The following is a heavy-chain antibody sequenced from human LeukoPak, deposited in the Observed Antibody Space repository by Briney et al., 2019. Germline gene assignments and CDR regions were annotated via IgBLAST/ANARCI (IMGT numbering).Heavy chain of an antibody. CDR1: GFTFSSYG. D-gene: IGHD2-2*01. CDR3: ARNYCSSTSCYDAFDI. Sequence: SGGSLRLSCAASGFTFSSYGMHWVRQAPGKGLEWVAFIRSDESKKYYGDSVNGRFTISRDNSKNTVYLQMNSLRGEDTAVYYCARNYCSSTSCYDAFDIWGQGTMVTVSS. J-gene: IGHJ3*02. CDR2: IRSDESKK. V-gene: IGHV3-30*02.